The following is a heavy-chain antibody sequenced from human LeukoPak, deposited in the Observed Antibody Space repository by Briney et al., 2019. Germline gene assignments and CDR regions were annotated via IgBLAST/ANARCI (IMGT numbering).Heavy chain of an antibody. V-gene: IGHV3-11*06. J-gene: IGHJ4*02. D-gene: IGHD5-18*01. Sequence: GGSLRLSCEASGFTFSDYYMSWIRQAPGKGRVGVSYISSSSSYTNYADSVKGRFTISRDNAKNSLYLQMNSLRAEDTAVYYCARDPGGYSYGYPEYWGQGTLVTVSS. CDR2: ISSSSSYT. CDR3: ARDPGGYSYGYPEY. CDR1: GFTFSDYY.